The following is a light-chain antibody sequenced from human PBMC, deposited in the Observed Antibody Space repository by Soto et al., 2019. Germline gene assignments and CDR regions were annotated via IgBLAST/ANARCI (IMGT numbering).Light chain of an antibody. V-gene: IGLV1-47*01. Sequence: QAVVTQPPSASGTPGQRVTISCAGSSSNIGRNYVYWYQQLPGTAPKLLIHRNNQRPSGVPDRFSGSKSGTSASLAISGLRSDDEADYYCAVWDGSLSARVFGGGTKLTVL. J-gene: IGLJ3*02. CDR2: RNN. CDR3: AVWDGSLSARV. CDR1: SSNIGRNY.